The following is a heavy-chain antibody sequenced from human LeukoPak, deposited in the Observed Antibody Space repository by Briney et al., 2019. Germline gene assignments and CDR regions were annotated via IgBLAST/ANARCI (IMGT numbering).Heavy chain of an antibody. CDR3: AKDLGWSYFDY. CDR2: ISYDGSNK. CDR1: GFTFSSYG. V-gene: IGHV3-30*18. J-gene: IGHJ4*02. Sequence: HPGRSLRLSCAASGFTFSSYGMHWVRQAPGKGLEWVAVISYDGSNKYYADSVKGRFTISRDNSKKTLYLQMNSLRAEDTAVYYCAKDLGWSYFDYWGQGTLVTVSS. D-gene: IGHD6-19*01.